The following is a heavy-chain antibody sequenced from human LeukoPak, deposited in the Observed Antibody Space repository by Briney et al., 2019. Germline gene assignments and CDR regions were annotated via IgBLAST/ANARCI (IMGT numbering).Heavy chain of an antibody. D-gene: IGHD3-3*01. J-gene: IGHJ4*02. CDR1: GFTFSSYW. Sequence: GGSLRLSCAASGFTFSSYWMSWVRQAPGKGLEWVAVISYDGSNKYYADSVKGRFTISRDNSKNTLYLQMNSLRAEDTAVYYCARGITIFGVVSVNYFDYWGQGTLVTVSS. CDR2: ISYDGSNK. CDR3: ARGITIFGVVSVNYFDY. V-gene: IGHV3-30*03.